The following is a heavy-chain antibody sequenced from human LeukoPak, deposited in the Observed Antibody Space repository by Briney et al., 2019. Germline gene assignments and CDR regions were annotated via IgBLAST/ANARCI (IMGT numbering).Heavy chain of an antibody. D-gene: IGHD3-3*01. Sequence: GGSLRLSCAASGFTFDDYAMHWVRQAPGKGLEWVSGINWNSDSIGYADSVKGRFTISRDNAKKSLYLQMNSLRAEDTAVYYCARDQTFWDGFLIYWGQGTLVTVSS. J-gene: IGHJ4*02. V-gene: IGHV3-9*01. CDR2: INWNSDSI. CDR3: ARDQTFWDGFLIY. CDR1: GFTFDDYA.